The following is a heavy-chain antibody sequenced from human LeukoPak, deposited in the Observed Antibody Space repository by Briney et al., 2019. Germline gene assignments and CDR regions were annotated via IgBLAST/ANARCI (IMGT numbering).Heavy chain of an antibody. CDR2: ISYDGSNK. Sequence: GGSLRLSCAASGFTFSSYGMHWVRQAPGKGLEWVAVISYDGSNKYYADSVKGRFTISRDNSKNTLYLQMNSLRAEDTAVYYFAKVEYSSSPWGYYYYYMDVWGKGTTVTVSS. CDR1: GFTFSSYG. D-gene: IGHD6-6*01. CDR3: AKVEYSSSPWGYYYYYMDV. V-gene: IGHV3-30*18. J-gene: IGHJ6*03.